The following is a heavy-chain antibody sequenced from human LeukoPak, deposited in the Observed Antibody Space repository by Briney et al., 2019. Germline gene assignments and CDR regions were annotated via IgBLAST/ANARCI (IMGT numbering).Heavy chain of an antibody. CDR3: VVGTDY. J-gene: IGHJ4*02. CDR2: ISGNGGST. CDR1: GFTFSSYG. Sequence: PGGSLRLSCAASGFTFSSYGMHWVRQAPGKGLEWVSAISGNGGSTYYADYVKGRFTISRDNTKNMLYLQMNSLRAEDTAVYYAVVGTDYWGQGTLVTVSS. V-gene: IGHV3-23*01. D-gene: IGHD6-19*01.